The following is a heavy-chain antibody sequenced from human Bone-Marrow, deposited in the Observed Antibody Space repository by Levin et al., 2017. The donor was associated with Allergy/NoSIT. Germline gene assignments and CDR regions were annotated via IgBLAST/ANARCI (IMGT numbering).Heavy chain of an antibody. Sequence: SCAASGFTFSTYWMHWVRQAPGKGLVWVSRINEDGSTTTYADSVKGRFTISRDNAKNTLYLQMNSLRAEDTAVYYCAKDLSGVEDFWGQGTLVTVSS. D-gene: IGHD2-21*01. CDR2: INEDGSTT. CDR3: AKDLSGVEDF. V-gene: IGHV3-74*01. J-gene: IGHJ4*02. CDR1: GFTFSTYW.